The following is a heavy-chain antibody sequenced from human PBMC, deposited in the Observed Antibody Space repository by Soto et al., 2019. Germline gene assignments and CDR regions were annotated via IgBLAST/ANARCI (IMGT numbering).Heavy chain of an antibody. CDR1: GFNFDNYG. J-gene: IGHJ4*02. CDR3: AKDRVGGTFYTPLGF. CDR2: ITYDGSNK. Sequence: GGSLRLSCQASGFNFDNYGMHWVRQAPGEGLEWVAVITYDGSNKYYADSVKGRFTISRDNSKNTLSLHLNTLKPEDTAVYHCAKDRVGGTFYTPLGFWGQGTLVTVSS. D-gene: IGHD1-7*01. V-gene: IGHV3-30*18.